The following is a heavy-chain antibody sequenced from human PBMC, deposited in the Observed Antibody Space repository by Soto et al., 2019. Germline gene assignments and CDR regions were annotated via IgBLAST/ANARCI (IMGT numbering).Heavy chain of an antibody. CDR3: ARGQSGYSSGWSPNDY. V-gene: IGHV1-8*01. CDR1: GYTFTSYE. J-gene: IGHJ4*02. Sequence: QVQLVQSGAEVKKPGAPVKVSCKASGYTFTSYEINWVRQATGQGLEWMGWMNPNSGNTGYAQKFQGRVTMTRNTSISTAYMELSRLRSEDTAVYYCARGQSGYSSGWSPNDYWGQGTLVTVSS. D-gene: IGHD6-19*01. CDR2: MNPNSGNT.